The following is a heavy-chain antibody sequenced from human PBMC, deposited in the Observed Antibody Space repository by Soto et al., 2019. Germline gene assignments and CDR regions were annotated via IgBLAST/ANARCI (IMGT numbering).Heavy chain of an antibody. CDR2: INWNGGST. D-gene: IGHD2-15*01. Sequence: PGGSLRLSCAASGFTFDDYGMSWVRQAPGKGLEWVSGINWNGGSTGYADSVKGRFTISRDNAKNSLYLQMNSLRAEDTALYYCARDHHIVVVVAATGNFDYWGQGTLVTVSS. V-gene: IGHV3-20*04. CDR3: ARDHHIVVVVAATGNFDY. J-gene: IGHJ4*02. CDR1: GFTFDDYG.